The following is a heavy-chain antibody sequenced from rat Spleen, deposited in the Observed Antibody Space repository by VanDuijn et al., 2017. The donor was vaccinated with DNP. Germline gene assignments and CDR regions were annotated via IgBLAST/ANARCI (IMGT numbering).Heavy chain of an antibody. CDR2: ISYSGST. J-gene: IGHJ4*01. Sequence: EVQLQESGPGLVKPSQSLSLTCSVTGYSITTSYRWHWIRNFPGNKMEWIGHISYSGSTSYNPSLKSRISITRDTSKNQFFLQLNSVTTEDTATYYCARNYGYNSLYAMDAWGQGTSVTVSS. CDR3: ARNYGYNSLYAMDA. D-gene: IGHD1-9*01. CDR1: GYSITTSY. V-gene: IGHV3-1*01.